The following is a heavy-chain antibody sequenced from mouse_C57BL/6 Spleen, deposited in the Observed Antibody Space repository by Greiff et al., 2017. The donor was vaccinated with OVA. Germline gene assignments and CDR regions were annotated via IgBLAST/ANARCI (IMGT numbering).Heavy chain of an antibody. CDR1: GFSLTSYG. Sequence: QVQLQQSGPGLVQPSQSLSITCTVSGFSLTSYGVHWVRQSPGKGLEWLGVIWSGGSTDYNAAFIYSLSISKDNSKSQVFFKRNSLQADDTAIYYWARNRIITTVVADAMDYWGQGTTVTVSS. CDR2: IWSGGST. CDR3: ARNRIITTVVADAMDY. J-gene: IGHJ4*01. D-gene: IGHD1-1*01. V-gene: IGHV2-2*01.